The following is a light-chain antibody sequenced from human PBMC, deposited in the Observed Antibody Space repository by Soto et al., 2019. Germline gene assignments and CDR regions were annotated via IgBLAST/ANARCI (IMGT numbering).Light chain of an antibody. Sequence: LSVKTNERATRSFMASQSVSSNYLAWYQQKPGQAPRLLLYGASSRATGISDRFSGSGSGTDFTLTIYRLEPEDIGVYYCQPYGRPRPFGRG. CDR3: QPYGRPRP. CDR1: QSVSSNY. J-gene: IGKJ1*01. V-gene: IGKV3-20*01. CDR2: GAS.